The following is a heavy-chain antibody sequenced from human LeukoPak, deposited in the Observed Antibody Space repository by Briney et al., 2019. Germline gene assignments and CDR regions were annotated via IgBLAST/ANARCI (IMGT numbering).Heavy chain of an antibody. CDR1: GYTFTGYY. CDR2: INPNSGGT. V-gene: IGHV1-2*02. D-gene: IGHD3-10*01. J-gene: IGHJ5*02. Sequence: ASVKVSCKASGYTFTGYYMHWVRQAPGQGLEWMGWINPNSGGTNYAQKFQGRVTMTRNTSISTAYMELSSLRSEDTAVYYCARRRGGLWFGELFYWFDPWGQGTLVTVSP. CDR3: ARRRGGLWFGELFYWFDP.